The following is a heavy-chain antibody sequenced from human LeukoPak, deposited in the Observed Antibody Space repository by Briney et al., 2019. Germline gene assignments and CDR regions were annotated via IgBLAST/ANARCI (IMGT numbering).Heavy chain of an antibody. CDR2: ISYDGSNK. J-gene: IGHJ4*02. V-gene: IGHV3-30-3*01. D-gene: IGHD2-21*01. CDR3: ARGGVVVAFYYFDY. CDR1: GFTFSSYA. Sequence: PGRSLRLSCAASGFTFSSYAMHWVRQAPGKGLEWVAVISYDGSNKYYADSVKGRFTISRDNSKNTLYLQMNSLRAEDTAVYYCARGGVVVAFYYFDYWGQGTLATVSS.